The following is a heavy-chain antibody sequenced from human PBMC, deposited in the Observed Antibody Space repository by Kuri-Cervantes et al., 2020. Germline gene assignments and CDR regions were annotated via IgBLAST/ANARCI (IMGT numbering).Heavy chain of an antibody. Sequence: GESLKISCAASGFTFDDYAMHWVRQAPGKGLEWVSLISWDGSSTYYADSVKGRFTISRDNSKNSLYLQMNSLRAEDTALYYCAKDRVAVAGAGIDYWGQGTLVTVSS. V-gene: IGHV3-43D*03. CDR2: ISWDGSST. D-gene: IGHD6-19*01. J-gene: IGHJ4*02. CDR1: GFTFDDYA. CDR3: AKDRVAVAGAGIDY.